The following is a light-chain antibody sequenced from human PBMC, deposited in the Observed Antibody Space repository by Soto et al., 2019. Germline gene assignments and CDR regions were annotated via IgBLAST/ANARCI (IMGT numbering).Light chain of an antibody. CDR2: GAS. CDR1: QSVSSN. J-gene: IGKJ5*01. CDR3: QQYNNWPPIT. V-gene: IGKV3-15*01. Sequence: EIVMTQSPAALSVTQGERATLSCRASQSVSSNLAWYQQKPGQAPRLLIYGASTRATGIPARFSGSGSGTEFTLTISSLQSEDFAVYYCQQYNNWPPITFGQGTRLEIK.